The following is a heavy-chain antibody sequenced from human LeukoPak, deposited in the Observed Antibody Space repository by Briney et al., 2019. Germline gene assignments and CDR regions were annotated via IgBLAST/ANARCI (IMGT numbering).Heavy chain of an antibody. CDR2: IYYSGST. V-gene: IGHV4-39*07. J-gene: IGHJ4*02. Sequence: PSETLSLTCTVSGGSISSSSYSWGWIRQPPGKGLEWIGSIYYSGSTYYNPSLKSRVTISTDTSKSQFSLNLRSVTAEDTGIYYCARGRCRNSGCRPYFDYWGQGTQVTVSS. CDR3: ARGRCRNSGCRPYFDY. D-gene: IGHD3-22*01. CDR1: GGSISSSSYS.